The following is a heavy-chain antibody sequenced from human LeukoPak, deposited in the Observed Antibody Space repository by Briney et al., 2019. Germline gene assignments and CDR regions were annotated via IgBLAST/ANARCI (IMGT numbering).Heavy chain of an antibody. D-gene: IGHD5-18*01. V-gene: IGHV4-31*03. J-gene: IGHJ4*02. Sequence: PSETLSLTCTVSGGSISSGGYYWSWIRQHPGKGLEWIGYIYYSGSTYYNPSLKSRVTISVDTSKNQFSLKLSSVTAADTAVYYCARVHSPKNSYGPQYYFDYWGQGTLVTVSS. CDR1: GGSISSGGYY. CDR2: IYYSGST. CDR3: ARVHSPKNSYGPQYYFDY.